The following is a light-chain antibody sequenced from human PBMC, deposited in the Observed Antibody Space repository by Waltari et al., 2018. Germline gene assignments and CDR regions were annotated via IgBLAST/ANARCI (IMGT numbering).Light chain of an antibody. Sequence: QSALTQPRPVSGSPGQSVTISCTGTSSDVVGYNYVSWYQQHPGKAPKRMIYDVSKRPSGVPDRFSGSKSGNTASLTISGIQAEDEADDYCCSYAGSYVVFGGGTKLTVL. J-gene: IGLJ2*01. CDR2: DVS. CDR1: SSDVVGYNY. V-gene: IGLV2-11*01. CDR3: CSYAGSYVV.